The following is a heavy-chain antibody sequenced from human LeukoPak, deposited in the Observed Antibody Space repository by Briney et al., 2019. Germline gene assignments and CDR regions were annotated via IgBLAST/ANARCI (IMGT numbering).Heavy chain of an antibody. D-gene: IGHD2-2*01. Sequence: SETLSLTXTVSGGSISTYYWSWIRQPPGKALEWIGYIYYSGNTNDNPSLKSRVTVSLDTSKNQFSLKLTSVTAADTAVYYCARGPVVCSSTACYWGRVVIARGSHFDYWGQGTLVTVSS. V-gene: IGHV4-59*01. CDR3: ARGPVVCSSTACYWGRVVIARGSHFDY. CDR1: GGSISTYY. CDR2: IYYSGNT. J-gene: IGHJ4*02.